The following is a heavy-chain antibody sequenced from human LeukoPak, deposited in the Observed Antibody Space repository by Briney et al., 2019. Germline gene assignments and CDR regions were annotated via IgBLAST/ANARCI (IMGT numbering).Heavy chain of an antibody. J-gene: IGHJ6*02. CDR3: ARESIAVAGTRPLYYYYGMDV. D-gene: IGHD6-19*01. CDR1: GFTFSSYG. V-gene: IGHV3-33*01. Sequence: GGSLRLSCAASGFTFSSYGMHWVRQAPGKGLEWVAVIWYDGSNKYYADSVKGRFTISRDNSKNTLYLQMNSLRAEDTAVYYCARESIAVAGTRPLYYYYGMDVWGQGTTVTVSS. CDR2: IWYDGSNK.